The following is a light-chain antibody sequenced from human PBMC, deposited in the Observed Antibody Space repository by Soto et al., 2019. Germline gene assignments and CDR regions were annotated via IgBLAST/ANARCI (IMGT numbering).Light chain of an antibody. Sequence: DIQMTQSPSSVSASVGDRVTITCRASQDISNWLAWYQQKPGRAPKFLIYAASSLQRGVPSRFSGSGSGTDFTLTISSLQPEDFATYYCQQTNSFPLTFGRGTKLEIK. CDR3: QQTNSFPLT. V-gene: IGKV1-12*01. CDR1: QDISNW. J-gene: IGKJ2*01. CDR2: AAS.